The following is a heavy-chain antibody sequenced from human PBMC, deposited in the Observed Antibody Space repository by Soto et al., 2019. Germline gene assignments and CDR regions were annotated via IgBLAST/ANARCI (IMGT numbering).Heavy chain of an antibody. CDR2: ISGSGGST. J-gene: IGHJ6*02. D-gene: IGHD3-3*01. CDR3: AKDCLPDFWSRYPAPYYYYYSGMDV. CDR1: GFTFSSYA. Sequence: PGGSLRLSCAASGFTFSSYAMSWVRQAPGKGLEWVSAISGSGGSTYYADSVKGRFTISRDNSKNTLYLQMNSLRAEDTAVYYCAKDCLPDFWSRYPAPYYYYYSGMDVWGQGTTVTVSS. V-gene: IGHV3-23*01.